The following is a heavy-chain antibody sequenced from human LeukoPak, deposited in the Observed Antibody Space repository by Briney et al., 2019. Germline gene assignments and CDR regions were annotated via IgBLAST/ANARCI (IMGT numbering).Heavy chain of an antibody. CDR2: ISSSSSTI. CDR3: ARDAPLCGDHTSDY. Sequence: PGGSLRLSCAASGFTFSSYSMNWVRQAPGKGLEWVSYISSSSSTIYYADSVKGRFTISRDNAKNSLYLQMNSLRAEDTAVYYCARDAPLCGDHTSDYWGQGTLVTVSS. D-gene: IGHD4-17*01. V-gene: IGHV3-48*01. J-gene: IGHJ4*02. CDR1: GFTFSSYS.